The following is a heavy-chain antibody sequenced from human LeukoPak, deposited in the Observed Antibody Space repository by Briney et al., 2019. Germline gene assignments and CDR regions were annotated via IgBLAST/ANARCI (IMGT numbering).Heavy chain of an antibody. CDR2: INHSGST. J-gene: IGHJ5*02. D-gene: IGHD5-18*01. CDR3: ARRGYTYGWGWFDP. Sequence: SETLSLTCTISGGSIDTYNYYWGWIRQPPGKGLEWIGEINHSGSTNYNPSLKSRVTISVDTSKNQFSLKVNSATAADTAVYYCARRGYTYGWGWFDPWGQGTLVTVSS. V-gene: IGHV4-39*07. CDR1: GGSIDTYNYY.